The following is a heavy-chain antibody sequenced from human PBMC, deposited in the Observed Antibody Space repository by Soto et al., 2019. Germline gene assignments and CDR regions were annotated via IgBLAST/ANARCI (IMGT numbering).Heavy chain of an antibody. J-gene: IGHJ3*02. Sequence: GGSLRLSCAASGFTFSSYAMSWVRQAPGKGLEWVSAISGSGGSTYYADSVKGRFTISRDNSKNTLYLQMNSLRAEDAAVYYCARTNIVVVPAAISYAFDIWGQGTMVTVSS. V-gene: IGHV3-23*01. CDR3: ARTNIVVVPAAISYAFDI. CDR2: ISGSGGST. D-gene: IGHD2-2*01. CDR1: GFTFSSYA.